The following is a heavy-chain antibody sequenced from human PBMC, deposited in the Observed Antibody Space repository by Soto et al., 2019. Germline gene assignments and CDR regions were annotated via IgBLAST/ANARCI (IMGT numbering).Heavy chain of an antibody. J-gene: IGHJ5*02. CDR1: GYTFTSYD. CDR2: MNPNSGNT. Sequence: SVKGSCKASGYTFTSYDINWVRQATGQGLEWMGWMNPNSGNTGYAQKFQGRVTMTRNTSISTAYMELSNLRSEDTAVYYCARGISRSGDWFDPWGQGTLVTVSS. CDR3: ARGISRSGDWFDP. D-gene: IGHD3-3*01. V-gene: IGHV1-8*01.